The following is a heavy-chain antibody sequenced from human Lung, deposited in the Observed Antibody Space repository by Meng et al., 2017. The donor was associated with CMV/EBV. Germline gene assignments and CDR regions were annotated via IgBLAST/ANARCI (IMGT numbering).Heavy chain of an antibody. CDR1: GFSFSSYV. CDR2: ISSSGTTI. J-gene: IGHJ4*02. V-gene: IGHV3-48*03. Sequence: GESLKISCVASGFSFSSYVINWVRQAPGKGLEWVSYISSSGTTIYYAASVKGRFTISRDNAKNSVYLQMNSLSAEDTAIYYCAREATRLQLVLDYWGQGTLVTVSS. D-gene: IGHD4-11*01. CDR3: AREATRLQLVLDY.